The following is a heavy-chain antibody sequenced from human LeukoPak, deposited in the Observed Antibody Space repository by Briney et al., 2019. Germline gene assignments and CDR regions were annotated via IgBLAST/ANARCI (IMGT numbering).Heavy chain of an antibody. CDR3: ARQGPYIHEGYAFDI. D-gene: IGHD2-2*02. Sequence: SETLSLTRTVSGGSISSYYWSWIRQPPGKGLEWIGYIYTSGSTNYNPSLKSRVTISVDTSKNQFSLKLSSVTAADTAVYYCARQGPYIHEGYAFDIWGQGTMVTVSS. J-gene: IGHJ3*02. CDR1: GGSISSYY. V-gene: IGHV4-4*09. CDR2: IYTSGST.